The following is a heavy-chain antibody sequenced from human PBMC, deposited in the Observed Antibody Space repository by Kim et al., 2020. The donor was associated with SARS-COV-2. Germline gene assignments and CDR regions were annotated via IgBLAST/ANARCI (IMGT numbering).Heavy chain of an antibody. J-gene: IGHJ4*02. CDR1: GGSISSSSYY. CDR2: IYYSGST. D-gene: IGHD6-13*01. V-gene: IGHV4-39*01. Sequence: SETLSLTCTVSGGSISSSSYYWGWIRQPPGKGLEWIGSIYYSGSTYYNPSLKSRVTISVDTSKNQFSLKLSSVTAADTAVYYCARLNSSSWYVYWGQGTLVTVSS. CDR3: ARLNSSSWYVY.